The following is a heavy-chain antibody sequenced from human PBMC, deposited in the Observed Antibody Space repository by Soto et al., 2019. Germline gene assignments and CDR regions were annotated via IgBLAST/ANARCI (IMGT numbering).Heavy chain of an antibody. CDR2: INHSGST. J-gene: IGHJ5*02. CDR3: ARAPEYTNNRYISTDP. D-gene: IGHD2-8*01. V-gene: IGHV4-34*01. Sequence: SETLSLSCAIYGASFSDYSWSWIRQPPGKGLQWIGEINHSGSTTYSPSPKSQVTLSQDTSKNQFFLRLRSVSAADTAVDECARAPEYTNNRYISTDPWGQGTPVTVSS. CDR1: GASFSDYS.